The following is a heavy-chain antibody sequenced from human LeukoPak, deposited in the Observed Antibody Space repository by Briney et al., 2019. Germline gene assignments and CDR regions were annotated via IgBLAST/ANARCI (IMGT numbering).Heavy chain of an antibody. V-gene: IGHV3-21*01. J-gene: IGHJ6*02. CDR1: GFTFIKYS. Sequence: GGSLRLSCAASGFTFIKYSMNWVRQAPGKGLEWVSSISSSYIYYADSVKGRFTISRDNAKNSLYLQMNSLRAEDTAVYYCARGSSYGDYDAPYYYYGMDVWGQGTTVTVSS. D-gene: IGHD4-17*01. CDR3: ARGSSYGDYDAPYYYYGMDV. CDR2: ISSSYI.